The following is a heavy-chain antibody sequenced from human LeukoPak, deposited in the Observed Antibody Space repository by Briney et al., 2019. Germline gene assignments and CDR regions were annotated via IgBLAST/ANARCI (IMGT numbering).Heavy chain of an antibody. Sequence: PGGSLRLSCAASGFTVSANYMSWVRQAPGKGLEWVSVLYSGSNTYYADSVRGRFTISRDNSKSTLSLQMNSLRAEDTAIYYCATYRQVLLPFESWGQGTLVTVSS. CDR3: ATYRQVLLPFES. J-gene: IGHJ4*02. V-gene: IGHV3-53*01. CDR2: LYSGSNT. CDR1: GFTVSANY. D-gene: IGHD2-8*02.